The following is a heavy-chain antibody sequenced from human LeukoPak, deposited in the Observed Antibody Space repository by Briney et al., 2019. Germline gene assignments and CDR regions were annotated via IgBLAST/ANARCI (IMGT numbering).Heavy chain of an antibody. D-gene: IGHD3-10*02. Sequence: PGGSLRLSCAASGFSISSYEMNWVRQAPGEGLEWVSYISSSGSTIYYADSVKGRFTISRDNAKNSLYLQMNSLRAEDTAVYYCAELGVTMIGGVWGKGTTVTISS. J-gene: IGHJ6*04. V-gene: IGHV3-48*03. CDR1: GFSISSYE. CDR3: AELGVTMIGGV. CDR2: ISSSGSTI.